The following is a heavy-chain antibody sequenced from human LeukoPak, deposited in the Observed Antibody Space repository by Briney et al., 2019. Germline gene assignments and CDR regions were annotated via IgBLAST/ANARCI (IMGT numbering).Heavy chain of an antibody. J-gene: IGHJ5*02. Sequence: PGASLRLSCVASGFTFSDYAMHWVRQAPGKGLEWVAVISYDGSNKYYADSVKGRFTISRDNSKNTLYLQMNSLRAEDTAVYYCAREGIAVSVRPNWFDPWGQGTLVTVSS. CDR3: AREGIAVSVRPNWFDP. CDR1: GFTFSDYA. D-gene: IGHD6-19*01. V-gene: IGHV3-30-3*01. CDR2: ISYDGSNK.